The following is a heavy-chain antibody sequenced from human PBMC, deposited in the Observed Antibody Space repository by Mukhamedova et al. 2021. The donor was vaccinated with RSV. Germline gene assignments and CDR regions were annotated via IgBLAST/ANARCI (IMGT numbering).Heavy chain of an antibody. V-gene: IGHV4-38-2*01. D-gene: IGHD2-2*01. CDR2: IYHSGST. Sequence: GKGLEWIGSIYHSGSTYYNPSLKSRVTISVDTSKNQFSLKLSSVTAADTAVYYCARRQYQLLLDYYYYMDVWGQGTTVTVS. J-gene: IGHJ6*03. CDR3: ARRQYQLLLDYYYYMDV.